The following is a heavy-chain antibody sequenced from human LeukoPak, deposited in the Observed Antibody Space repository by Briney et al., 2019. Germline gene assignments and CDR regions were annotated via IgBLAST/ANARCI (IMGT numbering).Heavy chain of an antibody. CDR2: IRYDDGDK. CDR3: AKAWNYYYMDV. Sequence: QAGGSLRLSCAASGFTFSSYGMHWVRQAPGKGLEWVSFIRYDDGDKFYADSVKGRFTISRDNSKNTLYLQMNSLSAEDTAVYYCAKAWNYYYMDVWGKGTTVTVSS. J-gene: IGHJ6*03. V-gene: IGHV3-30*02. CDR1: GFTFSSYG.